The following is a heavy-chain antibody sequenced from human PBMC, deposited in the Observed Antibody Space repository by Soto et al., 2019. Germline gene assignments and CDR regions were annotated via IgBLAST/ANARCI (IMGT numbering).Heavy chain of an antibody. CDR2: IHWNDDN. V-gene: IGHV2-5*01. CDR3: ADRRVASGMDV. J-gene: IGHJ6*02. Sequence: QITLKESGPTLVKPTHTLTLTCTFSGFSLSTSVVVVGGIRQPPGKALEWLAGIHWNDDNYYSPSLRSRLTITKDPSKTPVVFTMTNMEPVDIAPYYCADRRVASGMDVRGQGTPVTGS. CDR1: GFSLSTSVVV.